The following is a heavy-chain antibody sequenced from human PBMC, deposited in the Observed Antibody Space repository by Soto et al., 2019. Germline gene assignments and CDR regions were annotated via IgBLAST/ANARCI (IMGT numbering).Heavy chain of an antibody. CDR3: AREFDILTGHPQWPLDY. CDR1: GDSVSSNSAA. Sequence: SQTLSLTCAISGDSVSSNSAAWNWIRQSPSRGLEWLGRTYYRSKWYNDYAVSVKSRITINPDTSKNQFSLQLNSVTPEDTAVYYCAREFDILTGHPQWPLDYWGQGTLVTVSS. D-gene: IGHD3-9*01. J-gene: IGHJ4*02. V-gene: IGHV6-1*01. CDR2: TYYRSKWYN.